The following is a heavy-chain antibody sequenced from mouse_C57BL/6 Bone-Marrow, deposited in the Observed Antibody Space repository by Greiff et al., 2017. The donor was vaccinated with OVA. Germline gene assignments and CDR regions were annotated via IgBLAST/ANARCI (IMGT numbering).Heavy chain of an antibody. CDR1: GYTFTDYN. J-gene: IGHJ1*03. V-gene: IGHV1-22*01. CDR3: ARSPFYDGYYWYFDV. Sequence: EVQLQQSGPELVKPGASVKMSCKASGYTFTDYNMHWVKQSHGKSLEWIGYINPNNGGTSYNQKFKGKATLTVNKSSSTAYMELRSLTSEDSAVYYCARSPFYDGYYWYFDVWGTGTTVTVSS. CDR2: INPNNGGT. D-gene: IGHD2-3*01.